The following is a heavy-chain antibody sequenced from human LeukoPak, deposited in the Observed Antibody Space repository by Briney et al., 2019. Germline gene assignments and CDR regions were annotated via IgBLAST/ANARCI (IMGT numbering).Heavy chain of an antibody. D-gene: IGHD6-6*01. V-gene: IGHV4-38-2*02. Sequence: SETLSLTCTVSGYSISSGYYWGWIRQPPGKGLEWIGSIYHSGSPYYNPSLKSRVTISVDTSKNQFSLKLSSVTAADTAVYYCARVRSSSEYYYYYMDVWGKGTTVTVSS. CDR3: ARVRSSSEYYYYYMDV. CDR1: GYSISSGYY. CDR2: IYHSGSP. J-gene: IGHJ6*03.